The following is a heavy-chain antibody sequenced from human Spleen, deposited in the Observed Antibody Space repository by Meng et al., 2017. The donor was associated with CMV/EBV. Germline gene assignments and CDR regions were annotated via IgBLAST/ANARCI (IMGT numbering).Heavy chain of an antibody. J-gene: IGHJ4*02. CDR3: ARIGLCSGTTCYTGDYSSRHFDY. CDR2: IIPIFGTA. D-gene: IGHD2-2*02. Sequence: ISWVRQAPGQGLEWMGGIIPIFGTANYAQKFRGRVTITTDESRITAYMELSSLRSEDTAVYYCARIGLCSGTTCYTGDYSSRHFDYWGQGTLVTVSS. V-gene: IGHV1-69*05.